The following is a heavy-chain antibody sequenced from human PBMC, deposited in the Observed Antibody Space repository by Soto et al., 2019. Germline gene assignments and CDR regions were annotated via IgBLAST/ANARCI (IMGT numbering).Heavy chain of an antibody. CDR2: IFYSGST. V-gene: IGHV4-39*01. CDR3: ARHLTYCSAGSCYSDFPYYGMDV. D-gene: IGHD2-15*01. J-gene: IGHJ6*02. CDR1: GGSISSSSYY. Sequence: PSETLSLTCTVSGGSISSSSYYWGWIRQPTGKGLEWIGSIFYSGSTYYNPSLKSRVTISVDTSKNQFSLKLSSVTAADTAVYYCARHLTYCSAGSCYSDFPYYGMDVWGQGTTVTVS.